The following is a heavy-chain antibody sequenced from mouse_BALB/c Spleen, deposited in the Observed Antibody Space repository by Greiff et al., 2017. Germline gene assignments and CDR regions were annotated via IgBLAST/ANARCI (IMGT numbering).Heavy chain of an antibody. CDR2: ISSGGSYT. V-gene: IGHV5-6*01. Sequence: EVKLVESGGDLVKPGGSLKLSCAASGFTFSSYGMSWVRQTPDKRLEWVATISSGGSYTYYPDSVKGRFTISRDNAKNTLYLQMSSLKSEDTAMYYCARQRIGYPWFAYWGQGTLVTVSA. CDR1: GFTFSSYG. CDR3: ARQRIGYPWFAY. D-gene: IGHD2-2*01. J-gene: IGHJ3*01.